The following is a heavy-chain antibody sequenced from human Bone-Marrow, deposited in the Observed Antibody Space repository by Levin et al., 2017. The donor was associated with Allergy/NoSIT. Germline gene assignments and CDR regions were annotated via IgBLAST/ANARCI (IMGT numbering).Heavy chain of an antibody. V-gene: IGHV3-15*01. Sequence: GESLKISCAASGITFTNAWMNWVRQAPGKGLEWVGLIKTNADGGTIDYAAPVKGRFTISRDDSNNTLYLHMNSLITADTAVYYCNSGDFDVWSGYYSFEYWGQGTLVTVSS. J-gene: IGHJ4*02. CDR3: NSGDFDVWSGYYSFEY. CDR2: IKTNADGGTI. D-gene: IGHD3-3*01. CDR1: GITFTNAW.